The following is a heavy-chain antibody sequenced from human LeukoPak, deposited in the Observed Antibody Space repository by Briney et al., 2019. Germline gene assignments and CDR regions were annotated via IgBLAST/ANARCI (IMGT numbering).Heavy chain of an antibody. J-gene: IGHJ5*02. CDR2: ISSSSSTI. D-gene: IGHD3-22*01. CDR3: ARDYYDSSGYLAGHWFDP. Sequence: GGSLRLSCAASGFTFSSYSMNWVRQAPGKGLEWVSYISSSSSTIYYADSVKGRFTISRDNAKNSLYLQMNSLRAEDTAVYYCARDYYDSSGYLAGHWFDPWGQGTLVTVSS. V-gene: IGHV3-48*01. CDR1: GFTFSSYS.